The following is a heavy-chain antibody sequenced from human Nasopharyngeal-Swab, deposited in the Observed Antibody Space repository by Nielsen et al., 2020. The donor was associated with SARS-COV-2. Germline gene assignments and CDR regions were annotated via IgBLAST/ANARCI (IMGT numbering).Heavy chain of an antibody. CDR1: GFTFSSYW. CDR2: IKQDGSEK. D-gene: IGHD6-13*01. CDR3: ARDPAAAAPSHR. Sequence: GESLKISCAASGFTFSSYWMSCVRQAPGKGLEWVANIKQDGSEKYYVDSVKGRFTISRDNAKNSLYLQMNSLRAEDTAVYYCARDPAAAAPSHRWGQGTLVTVSS. J-gene: IGHJ4*02. V-gene: IGHV3-7*03.